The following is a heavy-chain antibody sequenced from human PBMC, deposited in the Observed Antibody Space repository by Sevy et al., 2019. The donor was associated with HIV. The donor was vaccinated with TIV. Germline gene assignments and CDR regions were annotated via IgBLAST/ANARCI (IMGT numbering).Heavy chain of an antibody. D-gene: IGHD3-3*01. V-gene: IGHV1-69*13. CDR3: ARDQPGDTSTIFGVVIIPRWFDP. Sequence: ASVKVSCKASGGTFSSYAISWVRQAPGPGLEWMGGIIPIFGTANYAQKFQGRVTITADESTSTAYMELSSLRSEDTAVYYCARDQPGDTSTIFGVVIIPRWFDPWGQGTLVTVSS. J-gene: IGHJ5*02. CDR2: IIPIFGTA. CDR1: GGTFSSYA.